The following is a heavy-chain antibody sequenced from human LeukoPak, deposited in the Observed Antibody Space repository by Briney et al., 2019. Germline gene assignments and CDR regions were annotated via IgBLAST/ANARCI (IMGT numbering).Heavy chain of an antibody. CDR2: ISYDGSNK. D-gene: IGHD3-16*01. CDR3: AKRNLGNIDY. J-gene: IGHJ4*02. V-gene: IGHV3-30*18. CDR1: GFTFSNYG. Sequence: GTSLRLSCAASGFTFSNYGMHWVRQAPGKGLEWLAVISYDGSNKYYADSVKGRFIISRDNSKNTLYLQMNSLRAEDTAVYYCAKRNLGNIDYWGQGTLVTVSS.